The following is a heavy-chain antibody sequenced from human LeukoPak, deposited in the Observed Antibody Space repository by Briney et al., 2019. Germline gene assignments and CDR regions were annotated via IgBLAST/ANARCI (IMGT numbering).Heavy chain of an antibody. D-gene: IGHD1-7*01. CDR1: GYTFTSYG. CDR3: ARDPYWMNWNYQDWFDP. Sequence: GASVKVSCKASGYTFTSYGISWVRQAPGQGLEWMGWISAYNGNTNYAQKLQGRVTMTTDTSTSTAYMELRSLRSDDTAVYYCARDPYWMNWNYQDWFDPWGKGTRVTVSS. CDR2: ISAYNGNT. V-gene: IGHV1-18*01. J-gene: IGHJ5*02.